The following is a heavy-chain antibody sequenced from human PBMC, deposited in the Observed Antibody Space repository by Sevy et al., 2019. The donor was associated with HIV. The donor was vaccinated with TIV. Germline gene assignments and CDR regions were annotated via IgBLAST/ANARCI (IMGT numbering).Heavy chain of an antibody. CDR2: IKQDMSEK. D-gene: IGHD3-22*01. V-gene: IGHV3-7*01. CDR3: ARAQQVTMLVVIGGLYFGF. J-gene: IGHJ4*02. Sequence: GGSLRLSCAASGFTFSSYWMTWVRQAPGKGLEWVANIKQDMSEKYYADSVKGRFTISRDNARNSLYLQMESLRAEDTAVYYCARAQQVTMLVVIGGLYFGFWGQGTLVTFSS. CDR1: GFTFSSYW.